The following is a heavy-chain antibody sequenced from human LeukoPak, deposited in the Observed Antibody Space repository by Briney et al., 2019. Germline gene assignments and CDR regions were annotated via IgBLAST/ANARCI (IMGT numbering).Heavy chain of an antibody. CDR1: GFTFSSYS. D-gene: IGHD3-9*01. CDR2: IRYDGSNK. J-gene: IGHJ4*02. V-gene: IGHV3-30*02. Sequence: GGSLRLSCAASGFTFSSYSMNWVRQAPGKGLEWLSFIRYDGSNKYYADSVKGRFTISRDDSKNTLYLQMHSLRAEDTAVYYCARGRYYHILTGYYNRDGLAYWGQGTLVTVSS. CDR3: ARGRYYHILTGYYNRDGLAY.